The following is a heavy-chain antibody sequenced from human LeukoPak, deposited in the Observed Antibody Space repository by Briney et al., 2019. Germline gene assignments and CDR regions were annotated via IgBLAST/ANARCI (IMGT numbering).Heavy chain of an antibody. J-gene: IGHJ5*02. V-gene: IGHV1-2*02. CDR1: GYTFTGYY. D-gene: IGHD3-10*01. CDR3: ARYIITMVRGVITRGLNWFDP. Sequence: ASVKVSCKASGYTFTGYYMHWVRQAPGQGLEWMGWINPNSGGTNYAQKIQGRVTMTRDTSISTAYMELSRLRSDDTAVYYCARYIITMVRGVITRGLNWFDPWGQGTLVTVSS. CDR2: INPNSGGT.